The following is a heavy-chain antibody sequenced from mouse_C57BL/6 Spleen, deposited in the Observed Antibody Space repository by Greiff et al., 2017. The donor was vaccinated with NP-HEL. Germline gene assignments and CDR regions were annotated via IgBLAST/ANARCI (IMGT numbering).Heavy chain of an antibody. CDR2: VYPGSGNT. CDR3: ARSGSGDY. V-gene: IGHV1-76*01. D-gene: IGHD4-1*01. CDR1: GYTFTDYY. J-gene: IGHJ4*01. Sequence: VKLQESGAELVRPGASVKLSCKASGYTFTDYYINWVKQRPGQGLEWIARVYPGSGNTYYNEKFKGKATLTAEKSSSTAYMQLSSLTSEDSAVYFCARSGSGDYWGQGISVTVSS.